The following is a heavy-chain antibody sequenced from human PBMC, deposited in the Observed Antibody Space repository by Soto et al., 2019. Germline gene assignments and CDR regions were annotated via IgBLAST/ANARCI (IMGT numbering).Heavy chain of an antibody. J-gene: IGHJ6*02. CDR3: TCSSLSYYYYGMDV. Sequence: SETLSLTCTVSGGSISSYYRSWIRQPAGKGLEWIGRIYTSGSTNYNPSLKSRVTMSVDTSKNQFSLKLSSVTAADTAVYYCTCSSLSYYYYGMDVWGQVTTVT. D-gene: IGHD6-6*01. CDR2: IYTSGST. CDR1: GGSISSYY. V-gene: IGHV4-4*07.